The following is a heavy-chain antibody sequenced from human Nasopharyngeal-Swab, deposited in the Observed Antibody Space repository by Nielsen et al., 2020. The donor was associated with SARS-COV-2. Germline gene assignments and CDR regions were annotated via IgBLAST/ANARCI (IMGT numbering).Heavy chain of an antibody. CDR3: ARQKLGSGWFDS. J-gene: IGHJ5*01. CDR2: IYPDDSDT. Sequence: KVSCKGSGYTFTNYWIGWVRQMPGKGLEWMGIIYPDDSDTRYSPSFQGQVTMSADKSINTAYLHLSSLKASDTAMYYCARQKLGSGWFDSWGQGTLVTVSS. CDR1: GYTFTNYW. V-gene: IGHV5-51*01. D-gene: IGHD7-27*01.